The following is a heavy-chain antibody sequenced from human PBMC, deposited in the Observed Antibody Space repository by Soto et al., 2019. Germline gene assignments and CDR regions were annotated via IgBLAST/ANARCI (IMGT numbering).Heavy chain of an antibody. J-gene: IGHJ4*02. CDR1: GFTVSSNY. Sequence: GGSLRLSCAASGFTVSSNYMSWVRQAPGKGLEWVSVIGSGGSTYYADSVKGRFTISRDNSKNTLYLQMNSLRAEDTAVYYCAKDLEEPRGGIYGLSDYWGQGTLVTVSS. CDR3: AKDLEEPRGGIYGLSDY. D-gene: IGHD4-17*01. CDR2: IGSGGST. V-gene: IGHV3-53*01.